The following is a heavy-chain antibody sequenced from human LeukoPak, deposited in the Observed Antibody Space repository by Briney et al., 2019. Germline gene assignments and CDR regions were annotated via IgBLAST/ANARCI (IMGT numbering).Heavy chain of an antibody. J-gene: IGHJ5*02. CDR3: ARDNIPVAGTGLSWFDP. D-gene: IGHD6-13*01. CDR1: GGSFSGYY. V-gene: IGHV4-34*01. Sequence: SETLSLTCAVYGGSFSGYYWSWIRRSPGKGLEWLGEINHGGSTNYNPSLKSRVTISVDTSKNQFSLKLSSVTAADTAVYYCARDNIPVAGTGLSWFDPWGQGTLVTVSS. CDR2: INHGGST.